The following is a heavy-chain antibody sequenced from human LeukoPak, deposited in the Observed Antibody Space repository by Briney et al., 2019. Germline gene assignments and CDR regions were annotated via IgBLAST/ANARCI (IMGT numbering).Heavy chain of an antibody. D-gene: IGHD4/OR15-4a*01. V-gene: IGHV1-2*02. CDR3: ARAYEYGWFDP. CDR1: GYIFTGYY. CDR2: INPNSGDT. Sequence: ASVKVSCRASGYIFTGYYMHWVRQAPGQGLEWMGWINPNSGDTNFAQKFQGRVTMTRDTSISTAYMELSSLRSDDTAVYYCARAYEYGWFDPWGQGTQVTVSS. J-gene: IGHJ5*02.